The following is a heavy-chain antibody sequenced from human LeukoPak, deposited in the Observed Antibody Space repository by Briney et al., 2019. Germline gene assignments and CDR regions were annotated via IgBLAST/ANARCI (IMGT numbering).Heavy chain of an antibody. CDR1: GGSISSYY. D-gene: IGHD6-13*01. Sequence: PSETLSLTCTVSGGSISSYYWSWIRQPAGKGLEWIGSIYTGGSTNYNPSLKSRVTMSVDTSKNQFSLKLSSVTAADTAVYYCARSRIAAAGTRPTDAFDIWGQGTMVTVSS. CDR2: IYTGGST. CDR3: ARSRIAAAGTRPTDAFDI. V-gene: IGHV4-4*07. J-gene: IGHJ3*02.